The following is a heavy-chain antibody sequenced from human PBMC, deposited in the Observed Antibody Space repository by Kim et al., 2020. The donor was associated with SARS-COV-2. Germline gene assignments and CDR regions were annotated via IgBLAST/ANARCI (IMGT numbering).Heavy chain of an antibody. Sequence: ASVKVSCKASGYTFTNYAMNWVRQAPGQGLEWMGRINTNTGNPTYAQGFTGRFVFSLDTSVSAAYLQISSLKAEDTAVYYCARDSKIYRQWLAPGDDYWGQGTLVTVSS. D-gene: IGHD6-19*01. CDR3: ARDSKIYRQWLAPGDDY. J-gene: IGHJ4*01. CDR2: INTNTGNP. CDR1: GYTFTNYA. V-gene: IGHV7-4-1*02.